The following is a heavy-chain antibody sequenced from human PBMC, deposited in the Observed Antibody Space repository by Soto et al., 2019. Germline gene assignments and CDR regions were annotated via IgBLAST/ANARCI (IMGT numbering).Heavy chain of an antibody. CDR1: GFTFTNAW. V-gene: IGHV3-15*01. Sequence: EVQLVESGGGLVKPGGSLRLSCAASGFTFTNAWMSWVRQAPGKGLEWVGRIKSKTDGGTTDYAAPVKGRFTISREDSKNTLYLQMNSLKTEDTDVYYCTTGSSGWSQGGFDPWGQGTLVTVSS. CDR3: TTGSSGWSQGGFDP. CDR2: IKSKTDGGTT. D-gene: IGHD6-19*01. J-gene: IGHJ5*02.